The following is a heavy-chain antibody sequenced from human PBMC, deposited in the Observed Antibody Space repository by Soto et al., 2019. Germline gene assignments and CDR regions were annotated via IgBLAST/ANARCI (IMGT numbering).Heavy chain of an antibody. CDR2: IYYSGST. D-gene: IGHD3-3*01. V-gene: IGHV4-31*03. CDR1: GGSISSGGYY. J-gene: IGHJ6*02. CDR3: ARENLRCLDV. Sequence: SETLSLTCTVSGGSISSGGYYWSWIRQHPGKGLEWIGYIYYSGSTYYNPSLKSRVTISVDTSKNQFSLKLSSVTAADTAVYYCARENLRCLDVWGQGPKVTVSS.